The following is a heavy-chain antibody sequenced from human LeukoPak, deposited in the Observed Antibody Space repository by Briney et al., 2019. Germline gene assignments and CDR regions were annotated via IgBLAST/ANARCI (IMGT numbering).Heavy chain of an antibody. CDR2: IHYSGSA. Sequence: PSETLSLTCAVYGGSFSGYYWTWIRQPPGKGLEWIGEIHYSGSATYNPSLKSRVTISVDTSKNQFSLKLSSVTAADTAVYYCARGIYRAFDIWAKGTMVTVS. CDR1: GGSFSGYY. V-gene: IGHV4-34*01. J-gene: IGHJ3*02. D-gene: IGHD3-16*02. CDR3: ARGIYRAFDI.